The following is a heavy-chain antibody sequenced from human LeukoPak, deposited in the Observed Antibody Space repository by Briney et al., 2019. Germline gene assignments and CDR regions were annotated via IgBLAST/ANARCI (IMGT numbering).Heavy chain of an antibody. Sequence: SETLSLTCTVSGDSISTSNSYWGWIRQPPGKGLEWIGSIYYSGNTCYNASLKSRVTMSVDTSKNQFSLKLTSVTAADTAVYYCARQTGSGLFTLPGGQGTLVTVSS. J-gene: IGHJ4*02. CDR2: IYYSGNT. V-gene: IGHV4-39*01. CDR3: ARQTGSGLFTLP. D-gene: IGHD3-10*01. CDR1: GDSISTSNSY.